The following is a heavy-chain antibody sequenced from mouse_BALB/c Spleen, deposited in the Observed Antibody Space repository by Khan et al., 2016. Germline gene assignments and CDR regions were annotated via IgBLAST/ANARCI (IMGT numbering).Heavy chain of an antibody. D-gene: IGHD1-1*01. CDR1: GYSITSDYA. Sequence: EVQLQESGPGLVKPSQSLSLTCTVTGYSITSDYAWNWIRQFPGNKLEWMGCLSYSGSTSYNPYRNSRISSTRNTSKNQLFLQLNSVATEDTATYYCARFYYGSSYWYFDVWGAGTTVTVSS. V-gene: IGHV3-2*02. J-gene: IGHJ1*01. CDR2: LSYSGST. CDR3: ARFYYGSSYWYFDV.